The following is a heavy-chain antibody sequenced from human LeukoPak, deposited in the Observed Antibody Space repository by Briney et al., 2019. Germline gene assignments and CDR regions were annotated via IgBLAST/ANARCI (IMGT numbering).Heavy chain of an antibody. Sequence: GASVKVSCKASGYTFTSYYIHWVRQAPGQGLEWMGIINPSGGSTSYAQKFQGRVTMTRDTSTSTVYMELSSLRSEDTAAYYCARHKYIAAAQRAWLDPWGQGTLVTVSS. J-gene: IGHJ5*02. V-gene: IGHV1-46*01. D-gene: IGHD6-13*01. CDR2: INPSGGST. CDR3: ARHKYIAAAQRAWLDP. CDR1: GYTFTSYY.